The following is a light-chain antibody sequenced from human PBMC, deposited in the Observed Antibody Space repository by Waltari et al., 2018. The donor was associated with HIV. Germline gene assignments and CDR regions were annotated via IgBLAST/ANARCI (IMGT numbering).Light chain of an antibody. CDR1: KLGDKY. CDR3: QAWDSNTGV. J-gene: IGLJ2*01. V-gene: IGLV3-1*01. Sequence: SYELTQPPSVSVSPGQTASITCSGDKLGDKYAYWYQQKPGQSPVLVSYVDTKRPSGIPERFSGSNSGNTATLTISGTQAMDEADYYCQAWDSNTGVFGGGTKLTVL. CDR2: VDT.